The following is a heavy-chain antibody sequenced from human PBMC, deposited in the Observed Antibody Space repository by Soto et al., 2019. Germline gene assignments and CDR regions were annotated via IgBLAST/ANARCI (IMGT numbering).Heavy chain of an antibody. CDR2: ISRTGST. CDR3: ASWETGNRVDY. V-gene: IGHV4-4*02. J-gene: IGHJ4*02. Sequence: PSETLSLTCAGSGGSFTSNNWWTRVRQPPGQGLEWIGEISRTGSTNDNPSLKSRVTISLDKSENKFSLKVTSLTAADTAVYYCASWETGNRVDYWGEGNLVTAPQ. D-gene: IGHD1-26*01. CDR1: GGSFTSNNW.